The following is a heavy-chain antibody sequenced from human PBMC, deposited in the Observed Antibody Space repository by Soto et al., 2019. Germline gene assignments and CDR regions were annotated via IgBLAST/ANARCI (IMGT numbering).Heavy chain of an antibody. Sequence: EAQLVESGGGLVQPGGSLRLSCAASGFTFSSYWMHWVRQAPGKGLVWVSRIKTDGSIITYADSVQGRFTISRDNGKNTLYLQMDSLRAEDTAVYYCARVGSGYYHFDYWGQGTLVPVPS. J-gene: IGHJ4*02. V-gene: IGHV3-74*01. D-gene: IGHD5-12*01. CDR1: GFTFSSYW. CDR3: ARVGSGYYHFDY. CDR2: IKTDGSII.